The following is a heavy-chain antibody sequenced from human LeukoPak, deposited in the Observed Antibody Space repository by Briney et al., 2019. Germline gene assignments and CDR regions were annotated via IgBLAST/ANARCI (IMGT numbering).Heavy chain of an antibody. J-gene: IGHJ5*02. CDR3: ARDPAGVVGVPAWFDP. D-gene: IGHD1-26*01. V-gene: IGHV1-18*01. CDR1: AYTFTSYA. Sequence: WASVKVSCKASAYTFTSYAISWVRQAPGQGLEWMGWISASNGNTNYAQKLHGRVTMTTDTSTNTVYMELRSLRFDDTAVYYCARDPAGVVGVPAWFDPWGKETLVPVS. CDR2: ISASNGNT.